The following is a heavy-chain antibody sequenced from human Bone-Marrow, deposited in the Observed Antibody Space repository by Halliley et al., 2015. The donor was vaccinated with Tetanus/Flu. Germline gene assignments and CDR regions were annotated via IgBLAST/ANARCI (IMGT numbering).Heavy chain of an antibody. CDR2: IYYNGPP. J-gene: IGHJ4*02. V-gene: IGHV4-59*08. Sequence: KGREWIGCIYYNGPPIYNPSLKSRVPISVDTSTNQFTLNLTSGTAGDTAMYYCASLTSPSGYWGQGTLVTVSS. CDR3: ASLTSPSGY.